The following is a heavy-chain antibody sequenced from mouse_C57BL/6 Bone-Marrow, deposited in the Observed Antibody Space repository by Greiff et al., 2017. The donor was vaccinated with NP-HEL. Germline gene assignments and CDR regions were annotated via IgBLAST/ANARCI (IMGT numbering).Heavy chain of an antibody. CDR2: IDPSDSET. CDR3: AREEDYDGYFYYAMDY. J-gene: IGHJ4*01. CDR1: GYTFTSYW. V-gene: IGHV1-52*01. D-gene: IGHD2-3*01. Sequence: QVQLQQPGAELVRPGSSVKLSCKASGYTFTSYWMHWVKQRPIQGLEWIGNIDPSDSETHYNQKFKDKATLTVDKSSSTAYMQLSSLTSEDSAVYYCAREEDYDGYFYYAMDYGGQGTSVTVSS.